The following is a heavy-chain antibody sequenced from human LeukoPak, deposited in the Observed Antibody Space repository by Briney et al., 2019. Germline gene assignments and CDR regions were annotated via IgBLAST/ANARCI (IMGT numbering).Heavy chain of an antibody. D-gene: IGHD3-10*01. Sequence: PGGSLTLSCAASGFPFSIYWMTWVRQAPGKGLEWVANIKPDGRENYYVDSAKGRFTISRDNAKNSLSLQMNSLRAEDTAVYYCVRGSSGTVVRGVSWAWFDPWGQGTLVSVSS. V-gene: IGHV3-7*03. J-gene: IGHJ5*02. CDR2: IKPDGREN. CDR3: VRGSSGTVVRGVSWAWFDP. CDR1: GFPFSIYW.